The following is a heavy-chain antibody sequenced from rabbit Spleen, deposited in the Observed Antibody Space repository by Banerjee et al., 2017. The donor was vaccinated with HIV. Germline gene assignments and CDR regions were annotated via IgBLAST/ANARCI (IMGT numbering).Heavy chain of an antibody. Sequence: QSLEESGGDLVKPGASLTLTCTASGFSFSSSDYMCWVRQAPGKGLEWIACINAATGKPVYATWANGRFSISRTSSTTVTLQMTSLTAADTATYFCTRSGSGSAYSGLDLWGPGTLVTVS. V-gene: IGHV1S40*01. D-gene: IGHD1-1*01. CDR2: INAATGKP. CDR3: TRSGSGSAYSGLDL. J-gene: IGHJ3*01. CDR1: GFSFSSSDY.